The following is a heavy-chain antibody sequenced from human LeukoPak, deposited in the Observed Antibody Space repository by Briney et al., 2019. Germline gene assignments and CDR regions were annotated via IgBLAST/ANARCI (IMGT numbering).Heavy chain of an antibody. CDR1: GFTFSSYW. J-gene: IGHJ4*02. CDR3: ARDLTVVTGASLFDY. Sequence: GGSLRLSCAASGFTFSSYWMHWVRHAPGKGLVWVSRINSDGSSTSYADSVKGRFTISRDNAKNTLYLQMNSLRAEDTAVYYCARDLTVVTGASLFDYWGQGTLVTVSS. CDR2: INSDGSST. D-gene: IGHD4-23*01. V-gene: IGHV3-74*01.